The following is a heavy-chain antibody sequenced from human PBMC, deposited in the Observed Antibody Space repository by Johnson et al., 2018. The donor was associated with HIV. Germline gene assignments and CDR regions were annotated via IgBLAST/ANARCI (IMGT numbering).Heavy chain of an antibody. CDR2: ISGSGCST. CDR1: GFTFSSYA. V-gene: IGHV3-23*04. Sequence: VLLVESGGGLVQPGGSLRLSCAASGFTFSSYAMRWVRQAPGKGLEWVSAISGSGCSTYYADSVKGRFTISIDNSNNTLYLQMNILSAADTAVYYCTSPLRYFDWLLDRSAFDIWGQGTMVTVSS. D-gene: IGHD3-9*01. CDR3: TSPLRYFDWLLDRSAFDI. J-gene: IGHJ3*02.